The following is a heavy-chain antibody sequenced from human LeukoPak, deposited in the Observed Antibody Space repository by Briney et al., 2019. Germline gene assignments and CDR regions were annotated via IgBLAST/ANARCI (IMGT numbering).Heavy chain of an antibody. V-gene: IGHV5-51*01. CDR3: ARHSAARGSGYKGVGY. D-gene: IGHD5-12*01. CDR1: GYSFPNYW. Sequence: PGESLKISCQGSGYSFPNYWIGWVRQMPGKGLEWMGIIYPDDSDTRYSPSFQGQVTISADKSISTAYLQWGSLKASDTAMYYCARHSAARGSGYKGVGYWGQGTLVTVSS. CDR2: IYPDDSDT. J-gene: IGHJ4*02.